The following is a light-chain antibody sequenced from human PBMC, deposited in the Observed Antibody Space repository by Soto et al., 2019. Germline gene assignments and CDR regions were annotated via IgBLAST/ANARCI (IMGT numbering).Light chain of an antibody. CDR2: DVS. CDR1: SSDVGGYDY. Sequence: QSVLTQPASVSGSPGQSVTISCTGTSSDVGGYDYVSWYQQHPGKAHKLMIYDVSNRPSGVSIRSSGSKSGNTASLIISGLQDEDEADYYCSSYTSSITLGVFGTGTKVTVL. V-gene: IGLV2-14*01. J-gene: IGLJ1*01. CDR3: SSYTSSITLGV.